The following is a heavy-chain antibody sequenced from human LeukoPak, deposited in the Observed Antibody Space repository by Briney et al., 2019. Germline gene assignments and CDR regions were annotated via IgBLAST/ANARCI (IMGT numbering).Heavy chain of an antibody. D-gene: IGHD3-9*01. CDR1: GYTFSDYG. V-gene: IGHV1-18*01. CDR3: ARGIEGYDVLTGYYP. J-gene: IGHJ5*02. Sequence: ASVKVSCKASGYTFSDYGITWVRQAPGQGLEWMGWTNVHNGNINHAQKFQGRISMTTDTSTTTAFMELRSLRSDDTAVYYCARGIEGYDVLTGYYPWGQGTLVTVSS. CDR2: TNVHNGNI.